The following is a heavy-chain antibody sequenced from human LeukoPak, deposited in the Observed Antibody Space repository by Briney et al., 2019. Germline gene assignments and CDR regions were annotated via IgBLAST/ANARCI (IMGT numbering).Heavy chain of an antibody. J-gene: IGHJ4*02. D-gene: IGHD2-15*01. CDR1: GGSISSSSYY. Sequence: SETLSLTCTVSGGSISSSSYYWGWIRQPPGKGLEWIGSIYYSGSTYYNPSLESRVTISVDTSKNQFSLKLSSVTAADTAVYYCARDLANCSGGSCSDYWGQGTLVTVSS. CDR3: ARDLANCSGGSCSDY. CDR2: IYYSGST. V-gene: IGHV4-39*02.